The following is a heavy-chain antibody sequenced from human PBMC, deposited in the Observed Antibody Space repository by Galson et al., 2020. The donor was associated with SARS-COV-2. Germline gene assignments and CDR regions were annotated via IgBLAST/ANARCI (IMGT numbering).Heavy chain of an antibody. CDR3: AREGNRYSSSRYCFDY. Sequence: SETLSLTCTVSGDSISSYYWSWIRQPPGKGLEWTGDSGNTNYNPSLKSRVTIALDTSKNQFSLKLSSVTAADTAVYYCAREGNRYSSSRYCFDYWGQGTLVTVST. V-gene: IGHV4-59*01. J-gene: IGHJ4*02. D-gene: IGHD6-13*01. CDR1: GDSISSYY. CDR2: SGNT.